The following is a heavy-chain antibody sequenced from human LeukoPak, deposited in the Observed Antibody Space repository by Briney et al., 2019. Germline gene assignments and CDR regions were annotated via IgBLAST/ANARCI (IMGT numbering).Heavy chain of an antibody. CDR1: GFTFSSYA. Sequence: GGSLRLSCAASGFTFSSYAMSWVRQAPGKGLEWVSAINGSGGSTYYADSVKGRFTISRDNSKSTLYLQMNSLGAEDTAVYYCARAEDFDYWGQGTLVTVSS. J-gene: IGHJ4*02. CDR2: INGSGGST. CDR3: ARAEDFDY. V-gene: IGHV3-23*01.